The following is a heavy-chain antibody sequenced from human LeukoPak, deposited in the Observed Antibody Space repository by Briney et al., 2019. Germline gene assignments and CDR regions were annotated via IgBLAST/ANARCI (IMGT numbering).Heavy chain of an antibody. CDR2: INPNSGGT. V-gene: IGHV1-2*02. Sequence: GASVKVSCKSSGYTFSGYYIHWVRQAPGQGPEWMGWINPNSGGTKVAQKFQGRVTMTRDTSISSAFMEVSRLRSDDTAMYYCARGIPKWVLQGYDAFDIWGQGTMVTVSS. CDR3: ARGIPKWVLQGYDAFDI. J-gene: IGHJ3*02. D-gene: IGHD2/OR15-2a*01. CDR1: GYTFSGYY.